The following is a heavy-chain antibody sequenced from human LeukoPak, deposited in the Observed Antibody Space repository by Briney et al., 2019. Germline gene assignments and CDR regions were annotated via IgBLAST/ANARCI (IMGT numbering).Heavy chain of an antibody. V-gene: IGHV1-3*01. D-gene: IGHD3-3*01. CDR3: ARAGYDFWSDYPSAMDV. J-gene: IGHJ6*02. CDR1: GYTFTSYA. CDR2: INAGNGNT. Sequence: GASVKVSCKASGYTFTSYAMHWVRQAPGQRLEWMGWINAGNGNTKYSQKFQGRVTITRDTSASTAYMELSSLRSKDTAVYYCARAGYDFWSDYPSAMDVWGQGTTVTVSS.